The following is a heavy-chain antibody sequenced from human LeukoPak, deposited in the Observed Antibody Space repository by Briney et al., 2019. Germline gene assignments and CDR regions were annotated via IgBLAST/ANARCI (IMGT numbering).Heavy chain of an antibody. J-gene: IGHJ1*01. D-gene: IGHD1-14*01. CDR1: GFTFSSYA. Sequence: HPGGSLRLSCAASGFTFSSYAMSWVRQAPGKGLEWVSAISGSGGSTYYADSVKGRFTISRDNSKNTLYLQMNSLRAEDTAVYYCAKPGPRRRLFVEYFQHWGQGTLVTVSS. CDR2: ISGSGGST. CDR3: AKPGPRRRLFVEYFQH. V-gene: IGHV3-23*01.